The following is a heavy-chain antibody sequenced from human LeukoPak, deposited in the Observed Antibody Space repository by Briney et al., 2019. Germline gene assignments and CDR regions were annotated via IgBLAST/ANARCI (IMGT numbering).Heavy chain of an antibody. D-gene: IGHD3-22*01. CDR2: IYTSGST. V-gene: IGHV4-61*02. CDR1: GGSISSGSYY. CDR3: AAVEDAAYYYDSSGYYYRF. J-gene: IGHJ4*02. Sequence: SETLSLTCTVSGGSISSGSYYWSWIRQPAGKGLEWIGRIYTSGSTNYNPSLKSRVTISVDTSKNQFSLKPSSVTAADTAVYYCAAVEDAAYYYDSSGYYYRFWGQGTLVTVSS.